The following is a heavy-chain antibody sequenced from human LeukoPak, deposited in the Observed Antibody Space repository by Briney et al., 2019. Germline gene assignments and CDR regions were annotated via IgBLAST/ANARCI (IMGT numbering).Heavy chain of an antibody. D-gene: IGHD3-22*01. CDR3: ASDPPSYYDSSGSPSYYFDY. Sequence: GGSLRLSCAASGFTFSDYYMSWIRQAPGKGLEWVSYISSSGSTIYYADSVKGRFTISRDNAKNSLYLQMNSLRAEDTAVYYCASDPPSYYDSSGSPSYYFDYWGQGTLVTVSS. CDR1: GFTFSDYY. J-gene: IGHJ4*02. CDR2: ISSSGSTI. V-gene: IGHV3-11*01.